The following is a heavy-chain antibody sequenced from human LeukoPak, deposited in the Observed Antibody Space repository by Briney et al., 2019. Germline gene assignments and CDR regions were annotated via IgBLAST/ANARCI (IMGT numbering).Heavy chain of an antibody. Sequence: SVKVSCKASGYTFTGYYMHWVRQAPGQGLEWMGRIIPILGIANYAQKFQGRVTITADKSTSTAYMELSSLRSEDTAVYYCARAPQWHWSFDYWGQGTLVTVSS. CDR1: GYTFTGYY. CDR3: ARAPQWHWSFDY. D-gene: IGHD6-19*01. J-gene: IGHJ4*02. CDR2: IIPILGIA. V-gene: IGHV1-69*04.